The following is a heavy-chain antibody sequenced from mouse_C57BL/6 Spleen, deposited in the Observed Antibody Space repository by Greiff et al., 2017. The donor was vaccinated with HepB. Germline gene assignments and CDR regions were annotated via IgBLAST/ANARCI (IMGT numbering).Heavy chain of an antibody. CDR1: GYAFSSSW. CDR3: ARAFARGYFDV. V-gene: IGHV1-82*01. CDR2: IYPGDGDT. J-gene: IGHJ1*03. Sequence: VQLQQSGPELVKPGASVKISCKASGYAFSSSWMNWVKQRPGKGLEWIGRIYPGDGDTNYNGKFKGKATLTADKSSSTAYMQLSSLTSEDSAVYFCARAFARGYFDVWGTRTTVTVSS.